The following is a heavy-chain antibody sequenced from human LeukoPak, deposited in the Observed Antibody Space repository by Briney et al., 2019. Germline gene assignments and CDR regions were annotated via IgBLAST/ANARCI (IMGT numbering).Heavy chain of an antibody. D-gene: IGHD3-10*01. CDR1: GGSISSSSYY. V-gene: IGHV4-39*07. CDR3: ARVPSGGFDP. J-gene: IGHJ5*02. CDR2: IYYSGST. Sequence: PSETLSLTCTVSGGSISSSSYYWGWIRQPPGKGLEWIGSIYYSGSTYYNPSLKSRVTISVDTSKDQFSLKLSSVTAADTAVYYCARVPSGGFDPWGQGTLVTVSS.